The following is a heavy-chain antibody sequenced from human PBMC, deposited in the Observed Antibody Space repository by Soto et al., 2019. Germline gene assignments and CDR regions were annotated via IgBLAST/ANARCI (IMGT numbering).Heavy chain of an antibody. D-gene: IGHD4-17*01. V-gene: IGHV4-61*01. CDR3: ARDLTVTNYYYYGMDV. J-gene: IGHJ6*02. CDR2: IYYTGNT. CDR1: GGSVSIGSYY. Sequence: SETLSLTCTVSGGSVSIGSYYWTWIRQPPGKGLELIGYIYYTGNTNYNPSLKSRVTISVDTSKNQFSLKLSSVTAADTAVYYCARDLTVTNYYYYGMDVWGQGTTVTVSS.